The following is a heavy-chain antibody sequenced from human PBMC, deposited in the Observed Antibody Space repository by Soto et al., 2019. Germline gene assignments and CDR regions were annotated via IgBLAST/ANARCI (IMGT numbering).Heavy chain of an antibody. J-gene: IGHJ6*02. Sequence: SGESLKISCKGSGYSFSSYWIGWVRQMPGKGLEWMGIIYSDDSDTRYSPSFQGQVTISADKSINTAYLQWSSLKASDTAMYYCARRTETDYYGMDVWGQGTTVTVSS. CDR3: ARRTETDYYGMDV. CDR2: IYSDDSDT. D-gene: IGHD4-17*01. CDR1: GYSFSSYW. V-gene: IGHV5-51*01.